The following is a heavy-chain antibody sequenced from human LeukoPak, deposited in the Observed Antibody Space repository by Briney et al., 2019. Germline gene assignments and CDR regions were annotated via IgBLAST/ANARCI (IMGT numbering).Heavy chain of an antibody. Sequence: SQTLSLTCTVSGGSISSGDYYWSWIRQPPGKGLEWIGYIYYSGSTYYNPSLKSRVTISVDTSKNQFSLKLSSVTAADTAVYYCARQVESYSSSWLDPWGQGTLVTVSS. J-gene: IGHJ5*02. CDR2: IYYSGST. V-gene: IGHV4-30-4*08. CDR1: GGSISSGDYY. CDR3: ARQVESYSSSWLDP. D-gene: IGHD6-13*01.